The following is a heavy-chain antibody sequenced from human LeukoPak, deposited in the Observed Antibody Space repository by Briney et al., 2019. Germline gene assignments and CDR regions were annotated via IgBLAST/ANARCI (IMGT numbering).Heavy chain of an antibody. CDR1: GGSISSYY. D-gene: IGHD5-24*01. CDR3: ARIPTNAVPSAHNGFDI. Sequence: SETLSLTCTVSGGSISSYYWSWIRQPPGKGLEWIGYIYYSGSTNYNPSLKSRVTISVDTSKNQFSLKLSSVTAADTAIYYCARIPTNAVPSAHNGFDIWGQGTMLTVSS. J-gene: IGHJ3*02. CDR2: IYYSGST. V-gene: IGHV4-59*08.